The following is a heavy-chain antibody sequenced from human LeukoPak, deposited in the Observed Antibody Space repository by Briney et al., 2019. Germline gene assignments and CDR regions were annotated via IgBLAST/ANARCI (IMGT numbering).Heavy chain of an antibody. Sequence: SETLSLTCTVSGGSISSYYWGWIRQPPGKGLEWIGSIYYSGSTYYNPSLKSRVTISVDTSKNQFSLKLSSVTAADTAVYYCARDQAAVVTRGFDYWGQGTLVTVSS. CDR1: GGSISSYY. J-gene: IGHJ4*02. CDR2: IYYSGST. V-gene: IGHV4-39*07. CDR3: ARDQAAVVTRGFDY. D-gene: IGHD4-23*01.